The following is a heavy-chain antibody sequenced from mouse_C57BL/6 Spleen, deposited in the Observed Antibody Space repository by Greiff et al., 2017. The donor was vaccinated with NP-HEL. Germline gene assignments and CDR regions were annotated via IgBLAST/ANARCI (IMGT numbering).Heavy chain of an antibody. CDR1: GFTFSSYA. V-gene: IGHV5-4*01. CDR2: ISDGGSYT. Sequence: EVQLVESGGGLVKPGGSLKLSCAASGFTFSSYAMSWVRQTPEKRLEWVATISDGGSYTYYPDNVKGRFTISRDNAKNNLYLQMSHLKSEDTAMYYCARDHLYYYGSSFFDYWGQGTTLTVSS. CDR3: ARDHLYYYGSSFFDY. D-gene: IGHD1-1*01. J-gene: IGHJ2*01.